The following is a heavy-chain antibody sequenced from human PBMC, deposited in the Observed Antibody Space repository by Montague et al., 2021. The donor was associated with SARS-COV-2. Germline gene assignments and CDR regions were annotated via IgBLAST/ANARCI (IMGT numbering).Heavy chain of an antibody. CDR3: ARSPEPMIILIITSLNWYFDL. J-gene: IGHJ2*01. Sequence: TLSLTCTVSGGSISSGGYYWSWIRQHPGRGLEWIGYIYYGGSTYYNPSLKSRVTISVDTSKNQFSLKMSSVTAADTAVYYCARSPEPMIILIITSLNWYFDLWGHGTLVTVSS. CDR2: IYYGGST. V-gene: IGHV4-31*03. CDR1: GGSISSGGYY. D-gene: IGHD3-22*01.